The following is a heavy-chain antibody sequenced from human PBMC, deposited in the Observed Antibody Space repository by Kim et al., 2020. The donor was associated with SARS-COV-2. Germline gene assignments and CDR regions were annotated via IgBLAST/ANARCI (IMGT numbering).Heavy chain of an antibody. Sequence: SVKVSCKAFGDNSTTYAMNWVRQAPGQGLEWMGGIIPFYKKANYAQKFLGRVAITADESSNTISLDLSSLRFEDTAVYYCARARRTLYFYAMDVWGQGT. CDR2: IIPFYKKA. CDR1: GDNSTTYA. J-gene: IGHJ6*02. CDR3: ARARRTLYFYAMDV. V-gene: IGHV1-69*13.